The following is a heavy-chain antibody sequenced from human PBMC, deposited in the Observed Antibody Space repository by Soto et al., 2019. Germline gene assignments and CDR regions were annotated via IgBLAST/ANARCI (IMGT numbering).Heavy chain of an antibody. CDR3: ARLRFILTERDVAS. J-gene: IGHJ4*02. D-gene: IGHD3-16*01. Sequence: EVQLVESGGGLVQPGGSLRLSCEASGFTFTSYWMSWVRQAPGKGLEWVANIKQDGTSKYYADSVKGRFTVSRDNAKSSLNLPMDSLRHDDTAVYRCARLRFILTERDVASWGQGTLVTVSS. V-gene: IGHV3-7*05. CDR2: IKQDGTSK. CDR1: GFTFTSYW.